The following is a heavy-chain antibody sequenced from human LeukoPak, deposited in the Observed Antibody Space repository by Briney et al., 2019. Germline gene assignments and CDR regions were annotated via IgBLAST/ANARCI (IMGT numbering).Heavy chain of an antibody. Sequence: KPSETLSLTCTVSGGSISSSSYYWGWIRQPPGKGLEWIGSIYYSGSTYYNPSLKSRVTISIDTSKNQFSLKLSSVTAADTAVYYCARAFWSGYFDYWGQGTLVTVSS. CDR2: IYYSGST. CDR3: ARAFWSGYFDY. V-gene: IGHV4-39*01. CDR1: GGSISSSSYY. D-gene: IGHD3-3*01. J-gene: IGHJ4*02.